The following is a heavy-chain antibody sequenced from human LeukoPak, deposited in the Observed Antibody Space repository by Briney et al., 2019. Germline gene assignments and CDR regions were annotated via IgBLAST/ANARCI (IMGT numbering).Heavy chain of an antibody. J-gene: IGHJ5*02. CDR1: GYTFTSYD. D-gene: IGHD3-16*01. V-gene: IGHV1-2*02. Sequence: ASVKVSCKASGYTFTSYDINWVRQAPGQGLEWMGWINPNSGDTNYAQKFQGRVTMTRDTSISTAYMELTSLRSDDTAVYYCARDEYVLTSFDPWGQGTLVTVSS. CDR3: ARDEYVLTSFDP. CDR2: INPNSGDT.